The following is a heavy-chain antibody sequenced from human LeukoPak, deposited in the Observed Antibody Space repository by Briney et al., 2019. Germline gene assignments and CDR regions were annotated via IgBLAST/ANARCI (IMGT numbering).Heavy chain of an antibody. D-gene: IGHD6-6*01. CDR2: IKQDGSVK. Sequence: GGSLRLSCVASGFIFSNYWMSWVRQAPGKGLEWVANIKQDGSVKYYVDSVKGRFTVSRDNAKSSHYLQMNSLRAEDTAVYYCARIGYSSSSFDYWGQGALVTVSS. J-gene: IGHJ4*02. CDR3: ARIGYSSSSFDY. CDR1: GFIFSNYW. V-gene: IGHV3-7*01.